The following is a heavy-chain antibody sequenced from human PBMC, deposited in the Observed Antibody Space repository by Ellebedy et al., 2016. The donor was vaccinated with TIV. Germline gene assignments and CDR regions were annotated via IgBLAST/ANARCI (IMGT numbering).Heavy chain of an antibody. D-gene: IGHD3-16*02. J-gene: IGHJ6*02. CDR2: VRSDGTTK. Sequence: GESLKISCATSGFSVSGMHWVRQAPGQGLEWVAFVRSDGTTKYYMDSVKGRFTISRDSSKNTLDLQMNSLSAEDTAVYYCARDGPESYQDYYYAMDVWGQGTTVTVSS. CDR1: GFSVSG. CDR3: ARDGPESYQDYYYAMDV. V-gene: IGHV3-30*02.